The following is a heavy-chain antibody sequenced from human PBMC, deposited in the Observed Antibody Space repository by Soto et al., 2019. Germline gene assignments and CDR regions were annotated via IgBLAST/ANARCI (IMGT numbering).Heavy chain of an antibody. CDR2: IIPILGTA. Sequence: QVQLVQSGAEVKKPGSSVKVSCKASGGTFSSYAISWVRQAPGQGLEWMGGIIPILGTANYAQKFQGRVTTTADETTSTAYMELSSLRSEDTTVYYCARDNWNRKSNYYYYGMDVWGQGTTVTVSS. D-gene: IGHD1-20*01. V-gene: IGHV1-69*12. CDR3: ARDNWNRKSNYYYYGMDV. CDR1: GGTFSSYA. J-gene: IGHJ6*02.